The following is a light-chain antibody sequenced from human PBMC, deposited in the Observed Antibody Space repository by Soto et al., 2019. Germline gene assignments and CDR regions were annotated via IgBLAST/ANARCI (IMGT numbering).Light chain of an antibody. CDR1: QSLAYSDGNTY. CDR2: KVS. J-gene: IGKJ2*01. CDR3: MQGTHWPPYT. Sequence: DVVMTQSPLSLPVTLGQPASISCRSSQSLAYSDGNTYLNWFQQRPGQSPRRLIYKVSNRDSGVPDRFSGSGSATDFTLKISRVEAADVGVYYCMQGTHWPPYTFGQRTKLEIK. V-gene: IGKV2-30*01.